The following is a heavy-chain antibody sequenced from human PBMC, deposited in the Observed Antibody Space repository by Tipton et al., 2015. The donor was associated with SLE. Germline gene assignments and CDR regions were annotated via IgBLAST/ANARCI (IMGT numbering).Heavy chain of an antibody. CDR3: ARGGEWIAAAGTKDY. Sequence: SLRLSCAASGFTFSFYGMHWVRQAPGKGLEWVAFVRYDGTNKYYTDSVKGRFTISRDNSKNTLYLQMNSLRTEDTAVYFCARGGEWIAAAGTKDYWGQGTLVTVSS. CDR1: GFTFSFYG. J-gene: IGHJ4*02. V-gene: IGHV3-30*02. D-gene: IGHD6-13*01. CDR2: VRYDGTNK.